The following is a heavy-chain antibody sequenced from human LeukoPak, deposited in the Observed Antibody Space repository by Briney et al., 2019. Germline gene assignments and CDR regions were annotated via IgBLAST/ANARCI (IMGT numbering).Heavy chain of an antibody. CDR3: ARDRIPRRLIPGPPGY. V-gene: IGHV3-21*01. CDR2: TSSSSSYT. J-gene: IGHJ4*02. Sequence: PGGSLRLSCAASGFTFSSYSMNWVRQAPGKGLEWVSSTSSSSSYTYYADSVKGRFTISRDNAKNSLYLQMNSLRAEDTAVYYCARDRIPRRLIPGPPGYWGQGTLVTVSS. CDR1: GFTFSSYS. D-gene: IGHD3-22*01.